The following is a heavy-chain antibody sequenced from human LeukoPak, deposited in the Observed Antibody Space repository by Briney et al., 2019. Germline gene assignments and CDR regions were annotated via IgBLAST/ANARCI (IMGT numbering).Heavy chain of an antibody. J-gene: IGHJ4*02. CDR1: GFTFSSYP. CDR3: AKDRSVLSGTYYDFDQ. V-gene: IGHV3-23*01. Sequence: GGSLRLSCAASGFTFSSYPMHWVRQAPGKGLEGVSGIRGGGDTTVYAASVKGRFTISRDNSKNTLYLQMNGLRADDTAVYYCAKDRSVLSGTYYDFDQWGQGTLVTVSS. D-gene: IGHD1-26*01. CDR2: IRGGGDTT.